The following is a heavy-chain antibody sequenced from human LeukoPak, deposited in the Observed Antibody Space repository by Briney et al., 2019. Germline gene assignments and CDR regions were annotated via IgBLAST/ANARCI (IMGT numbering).Heavy chain of an antibody. CDR1: GGSISSSSYY. V-gene: IGHV4-39*01. J-gene: IGHJ3*02. D-gene: IGHD4-17*01. CDR2: IYYSGST. Sequence: SETLSLTCTVSGGSISSSSYYWGWIRQPPGKGLEWIGSIYYSGSTYYNPSLKNRVTISVDTSKNQFSLKLSSVTAADTAVYYCARHRPQSPYGQDAFDIWGQGTMVTVSS. CDR3: ARHRPQSPYGQDAFDI.